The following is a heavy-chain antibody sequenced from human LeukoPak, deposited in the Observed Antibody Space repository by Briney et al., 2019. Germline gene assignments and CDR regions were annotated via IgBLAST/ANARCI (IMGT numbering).Heavy chain of an antibody. Sequence: SETLSLTCAVYGGSFSGYYWSWIRQPPGKGLEWIGEINHSGSTNYNPSLKSRVTISVDTSKNQFSLKQSSVTAADTAVYYCARVLRSYYYGSGSLGDWFDPWGQGTLVTVSS. V-gene: IGHV4-34*01. CDR1: GGSFSGYY. CDR2: INHSGST. J-gene: IGHJ5*02. D-gene: IGHD3-10*01. CDR3: ARVLRSYYYGSGSLGDWFDP.